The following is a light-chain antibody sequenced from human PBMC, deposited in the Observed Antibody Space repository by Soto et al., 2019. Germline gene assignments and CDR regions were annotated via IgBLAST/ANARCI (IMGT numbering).Light chain of an antibody. CDR3: GTWDSSLSAVV. V-gene: IGLV1-51*01. J-gene: IGLJ3*02. Sequence: QSALTQPPSVSAAPGQKVTISCSGSSSSIGKNYVSWYQQLPGTAPKLLIYDNNERPSEIPDRFSGSKSGTSATLGITGLQTGDEADYYCGTWDSSLSAVVFGGGTKLTVL. CDR1: SSSIGKNY. CDR2: DNN.